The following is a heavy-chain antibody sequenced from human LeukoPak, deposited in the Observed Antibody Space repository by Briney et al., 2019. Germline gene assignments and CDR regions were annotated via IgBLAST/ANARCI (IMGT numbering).Heavy chain of an antibody. D-gene: IGHD4-23*01. CDR1: GFTFSSYA. J-gene: IGHJ4*02. V-gene: IGHV3-30-3*01. CDR3: AKGPVTTVVTSLYY. CDR2: ISYDGSNK. Sequence: GRSLRLSCAASGFTFSSYAMHWVRQAPGKGLEWVAVISYDGSNKYYADSVKGRFTISRDNSKNTLYLQMNSLRAEDTAVYYCAKGPVTTVVTSLYYWGQGTLVTVSS.